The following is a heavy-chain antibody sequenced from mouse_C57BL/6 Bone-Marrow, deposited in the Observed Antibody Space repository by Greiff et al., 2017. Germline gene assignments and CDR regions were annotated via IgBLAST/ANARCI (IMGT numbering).Heavy chain of an antibody. CDR1: GFNIKDDY. J-gene: IGHJ2*01. V-gene: IGHV14-4*01. Sequence: VQLQQSGAELVRPGASVKLSCTASGFNIKDDYMHWVKQRPEQGLEWIGWIDPENGDTEYASKFQGQATITADTSSNTAYLQLSSLTYEDTAVYYCTTWRGDYFDYWGQGTTLTVSS. CDR2: IDPENGDT. CDR3: TTWRGDYFDY.